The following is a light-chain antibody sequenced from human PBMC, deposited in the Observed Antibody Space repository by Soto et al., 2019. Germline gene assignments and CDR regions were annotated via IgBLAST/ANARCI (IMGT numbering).Light chain of an antibody. CDR1: QSISSN. J-gene: IGKJ2*01. V-gene: IGKV3-15*01. CDR3: QQYYNWPPYT. CDR2: RAS. Sequence: EIVMTQSPATLSVSPGERATLSCRASQSISSNIAWYQQKPGQAPRLLIYRASTRATGIPARFSGSGSGTEFTLTISSLQSEDFASYYCQQYYNWPPYTFGQGTKLEIK.